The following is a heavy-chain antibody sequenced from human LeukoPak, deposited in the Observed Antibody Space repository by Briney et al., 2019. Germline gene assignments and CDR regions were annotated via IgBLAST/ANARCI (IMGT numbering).Heavy chain of an antibody. CDR3: ARDFLCTNGVCHDCFDP. CDR2: INLGGGST. CDR1: GYTFTGDY. J-gene: IGHJ5*02. D-gene: IGHD2-8*01. Sequence: ASVRVSCKASGYTFTGDYIHWVRQGPGQGLEWMGVINLGGGSTVYAQKFQGRVTMTRDTSTSTVYMELNSLRSEDTAVYYCARDFLCTNGVCHDCFDPWGQGTLVTVSS. V-gene: IGHV1-46*01.